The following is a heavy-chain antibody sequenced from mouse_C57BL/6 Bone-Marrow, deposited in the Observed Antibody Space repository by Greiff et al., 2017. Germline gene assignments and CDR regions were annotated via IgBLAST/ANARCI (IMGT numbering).Heavy chain of an antibody. J-gene: IGHJ3*01. V-gene: IGHV1-9*01. CDR1: GYTFTGYW. Sequence: QVQLQQSGAELMKPGASVKLSCKSTGYTFTGYWIEWVKQRPGHGLEWIGEILPGRGSTNYNEKFKGKATFTADTSSNTAYMQLSSLTSEDSAIYCCASGFLRQKIAYWGQGTLVTVSA. CDR3: ASGFLRQKIAY. CDR2: ILPGRGST. D-gene: IGHD2-12*01.